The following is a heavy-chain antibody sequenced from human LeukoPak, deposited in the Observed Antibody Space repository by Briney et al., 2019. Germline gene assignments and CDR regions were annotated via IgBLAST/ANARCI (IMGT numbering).Heavy chain of an antibody. CDR3: AKDIRGEPGAGGYYYYMDV. J-gene: IGHJ6*03. V-gene: IGHV3-43*01. Sequence: SRTLACAAAGFTVDDYTIDWVRQVAGKVLEWVSLIIWFGGSTYYADSVKGRFTISRDNSKNSLYLQMHSLRTEDTALYYCAKDIRGEPGAGGYYYYMDVWGKGTTVTVSS. D-gene: IGHD1-26*01. CDR2: IIWFGGST. CDR1: GFTVDDYT.